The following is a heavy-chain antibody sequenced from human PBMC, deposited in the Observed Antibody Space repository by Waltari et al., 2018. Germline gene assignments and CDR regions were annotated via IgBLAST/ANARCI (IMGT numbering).Heavy chain of an antibody. CDR2: IYPCDSDT. CDR1: GYSFTSYW. V-gene: IGHV5-51*01. CDR3: TRRAYCGDDCYPRDAFDI. D-gene: IGHD2-21*02. Sequence: EVQLVQSGAEVKKPGESLKMSCKGSGYSFTSYWIGWVRQMPGKGLEWMGIIYPCDSDTIFIPSFQGQVTISSDKSIGTAYLQWSSLKASDTAMYYCTRRAYCGDDCYPRDAFDIWGQGTMVTVSS. J-gene: IGHJ3*02.